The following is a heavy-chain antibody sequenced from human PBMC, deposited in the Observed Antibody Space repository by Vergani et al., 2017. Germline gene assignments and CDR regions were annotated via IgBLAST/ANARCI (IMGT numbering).Heavy chain of an antibody. Sequence: QVQLVESGGGLVKPGGSLRLSCAASGFTFSDYYMSWIRQAPGKGLEWVSYISSSGSTLYYADSVKGRFTLSRDNANNSLYLQMNSLRAEDTAVYYCARDGWTGYCSRSSCYGHYCMDVWGKGTTVTVSS. CDR2: ISSSGSTL. CDR1: GFTFSDYY. CDR3: ARDGWTGYCSRSSCYGHYCMDV. D-gene: IGHD2-2*01. J-gene: IGHJ6*03. V-gene: IGHV3-11*01.